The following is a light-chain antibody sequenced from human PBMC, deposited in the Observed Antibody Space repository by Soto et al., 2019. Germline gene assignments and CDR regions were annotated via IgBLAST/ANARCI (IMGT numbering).Light chain of an antibody. J-gene: IGLJ2*01. CDR3: SSYTSSSTVV. CDR1: SSDVGGYNY. Sequence: QSALTQPASVSGSPGQSITNSCTGTSSDVGGYNYVSWYQQHPGKAPKLMIYDVSNRPSGVSNRFSGSKSGNTASLTISGLQAEDEADYYCSSYTSSSTVVFGGGTKLTVL. CDR2: DVS. V-gene: IGLV2-14*01.